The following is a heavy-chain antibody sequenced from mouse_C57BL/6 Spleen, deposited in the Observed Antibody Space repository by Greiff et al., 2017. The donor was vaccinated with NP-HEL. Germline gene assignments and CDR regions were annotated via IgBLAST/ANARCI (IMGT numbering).Heavy chain of an antibody. V-gene: IGHV5-6*01. CDR1: GFTFSSYG. CDR3: ARHGNYSAWFAY. Sequence: EVQLVESGGDLVKPGGSLKLSCAASGFTFSSYGMSWVRQTPDKRLAWVATISSGGSYTYYPDSVKGRFTISRDNAKNTLYLQVSSLKSEDTAMYYCARHGNYSAWFAYWGQGTLVTVSA. J-gene: IGHJ3*01. CDR2: ISSGGSYT. D-gene: IGHD2-1*01.